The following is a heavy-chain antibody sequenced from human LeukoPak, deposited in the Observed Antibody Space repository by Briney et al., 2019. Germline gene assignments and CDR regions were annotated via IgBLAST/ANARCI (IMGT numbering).Heavy chain of an antibody. D-gene: IGHD3-22*01. J-gene: IGHJ3*02. Sequence: SVKVSCKASGGTFSSYAISWVRQAPGQGLEWMGGIIPIFGTANYAQKFQGRVTITADESTSTAYMELSSLRSEDTAVYYCAREVNTMIVVVTSPDAFDIWGQGTMVTVSS. CDR2: IIPIFGTA. CDR1: GGTFSSYA. V-gene: IGHV1-69*01. CDR3: AREVNTMIVVVTSPDAFDI.